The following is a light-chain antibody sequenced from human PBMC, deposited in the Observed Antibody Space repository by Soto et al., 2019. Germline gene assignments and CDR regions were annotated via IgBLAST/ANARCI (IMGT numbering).Light chain of an antibody. CDR3: QQYRSYSGT. V-gene: IGKV1-5*01. J-gene: IGKJ1*01. CDR1: QSIGSW. CDR2: DAS. Sequence: EIELTHSPSTLSVSPWDRVTLSFRASQSIGSWLAWYQQKPGQAPKLLVYDASSKDSGVPGRFSGRGSGTEFTLTISSLQPDDFAAYYCQQYRSYSGTFGQGTKVDIK.